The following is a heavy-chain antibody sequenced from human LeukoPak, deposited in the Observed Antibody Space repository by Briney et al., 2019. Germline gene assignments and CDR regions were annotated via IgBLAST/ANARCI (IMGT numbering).Heavy chain of an antibody. J-gene: IGHJ6*02. Sequence: GGSLRLSCAGSGFSVRISYLSWVRQAPGKGLEWVSVIYSGETTYYADSVKGRFTISRDTSENTFFLQMDSVRAEDTAVYYCARENVDTALHRGLYSYYYHGLDVWGQGTTVTVSS. CDR3: ARENVDTALHRGLYSYYYHGLDV. CDR2: IYSGETT. CDR1: GFSVRISY. V-gene: IGHV3-66*01. D-gene: IGHD5-18*01.